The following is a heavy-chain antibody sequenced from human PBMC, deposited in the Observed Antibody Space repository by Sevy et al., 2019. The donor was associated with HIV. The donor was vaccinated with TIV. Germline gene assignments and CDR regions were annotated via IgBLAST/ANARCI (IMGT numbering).Heavy chain of an antibody. D-gene: IGHD1-26*01. CDR1: GFIFSNFA. J-gene: IGHJ1*01. CDR3: ARCGNDDEFFEY. V-gene: IGHV3-30*04. Sequence: GGSLRLSCTVSGFIFSNFAMHWVRQAPGKGLEWVAVTSYDGSYNYYADSVKGRFTVSRDNPRNILSLEMSSLRRADTSVYYCARCGNDDEFFEYWGQGTLVTVSS. CDR2: TSYDGSYN.